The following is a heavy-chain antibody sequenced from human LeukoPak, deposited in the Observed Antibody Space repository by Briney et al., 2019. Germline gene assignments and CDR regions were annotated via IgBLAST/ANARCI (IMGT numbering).Heavy chain of an antibody. CDR1: GGSFSGYY. Sequence: TSETLSLTCAVYGGSFSGYYWSWIRQPPGKGLEWIGEINHSGSTNYNPSLKSRVTISVDTSKNQFSLKLSSVTAADTAVYYCARGWQLRAFDYWGQGTLVTVSS. V-gene: IGHV4-34*01. CDR2: INHSGST. J-gene: IGHJ4*02. D-gene: IGHD4-17*01. CDR3: ARGWQLRAFDY.